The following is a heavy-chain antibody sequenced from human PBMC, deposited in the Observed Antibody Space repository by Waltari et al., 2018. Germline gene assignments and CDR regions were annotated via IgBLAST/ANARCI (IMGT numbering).Heavy chain of an antibody. Sequence: QLQLQESGPGLVKPSETLSLTCTVSGGSISSSSYYWGWIRQPPGKGLEWIGSIYYSGVTYDNPSLKRRGTISVETSKNQFSRKLSSVTAADTAVYYCASMRLGELSFFDYWGQGTLVTVSS. CDR3: ASMRLGELSFFDY. CDR2: IYYSGVT. J-gene: IGHJ4*02. V-gene: IGHV4-39*01. D-gene: IGHD3-16*02. CDR1: GGSISSSSYY.